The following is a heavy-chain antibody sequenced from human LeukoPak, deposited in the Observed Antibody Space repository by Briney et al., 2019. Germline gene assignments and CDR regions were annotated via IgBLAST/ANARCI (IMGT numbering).Heavy chain of an antibody. CDR2: VSYDGSNK. CDR3: AKGSPRFYDILDY. V-gene: IGHV3-30*18. D-gene: IGHD3-9*01. J-gene: IGHJ4*02. CDR1: GFTFSNFG. Sequence: GGSLRLSCAASGFTFSNFGMHWARQAPGKGLEWVAVVSYDGSNKYYADSVKGRFSISRDNSKNAVYLQMNSLRAEDTAVYYCAKGSPRFYDILDYWGQGTLITVSS.